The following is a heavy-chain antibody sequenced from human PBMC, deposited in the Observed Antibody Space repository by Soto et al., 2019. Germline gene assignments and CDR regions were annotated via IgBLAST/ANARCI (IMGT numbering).Heavy chain of an antibody. D-gene: IGHD2-2*02. CDR2: ISHSGST. CDR1: GGSISSAAYY. CDR3: AREYTYGSNFFDC. Sequence: QVQLQESGPGLVKPSQTLSLTCTVSGGSISSAAYYWSWIRQHPGKGLEWIGYISHSGSTYYNPSFKSRVIISVDTSKNQSSLSLTSVTAADAAVYYCAREYTYGSNFFDCWGQGALVTVSS. J-gene: IGHJ4*02. V-gene: IGHV4-31*03.